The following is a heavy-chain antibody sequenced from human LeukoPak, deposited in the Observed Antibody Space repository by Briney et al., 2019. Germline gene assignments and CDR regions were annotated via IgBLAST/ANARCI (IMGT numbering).Heavy chain of an antibody. CDR3: ARDSLPMAVTGPFDH. CDR1: GFNFSSYG. Sequence: PGGSLRPSCAASGFNFSSYGMHWVRQAPGKGLEWVTSIWFAGSNIHYADSVKGRVIISRDNSKSALYLQMNSLRAEDTAIYYCARDSLPMAVTGPFDHWGQGALVTVSS. V-gene: IGHV3-33*01. D-gene: IGHD6-19*01. CDR2: IWFAGSNI. J-gene: IGHJ4*02.